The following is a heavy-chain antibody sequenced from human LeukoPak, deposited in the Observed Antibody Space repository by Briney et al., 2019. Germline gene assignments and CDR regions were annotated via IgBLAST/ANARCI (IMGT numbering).Heavy chain of an antibody. CDR3: ARQAAGTVDY. J-gene: IGHJ4*02. V-gene: IGHV4-59*08. D-gene: IGHD6-13*01. CDR1: GGSISSYY. Sequence: SETLSLTCTVSGGSISSYYWSWLRQPPGKGLEWIGYIHYSGSTNYNPSLKSRVAISVDTSKSQFSLKLSSVTAADTAVYYCARQAAGTVDYWGQGTLVTVSS. CDR2: IHYSGST.